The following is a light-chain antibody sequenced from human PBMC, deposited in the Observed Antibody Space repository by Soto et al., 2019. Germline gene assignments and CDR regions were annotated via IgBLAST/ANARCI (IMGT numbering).Light chain of an antibody. CDR3: SSYAGSNNPYV. CDR2: EVS. V-gene: IGLV2-8*01. Sequence: GGGGSIFRHTTSSDVGGYNYVDWYQQHPGKAPKLMIYEVSKRPSGVPDRFSGSKSGNTASLTVSGLQAEDEADYYCSSYAGSNNPYVFGTGTKVTVL. CDR1: SSDVGGYNY. J-gene: IGLJ1*01.